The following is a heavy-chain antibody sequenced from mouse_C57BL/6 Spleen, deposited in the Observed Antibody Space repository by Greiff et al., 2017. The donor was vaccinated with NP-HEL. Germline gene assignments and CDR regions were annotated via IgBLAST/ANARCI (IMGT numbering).Heavy chain of an antibody. CDR3: ARWDGYLLRYFDV. CDR2: INPNNGGT. J-gene: IGHJ1*03. D-gene: IGHD2-3*01. CDR1: GYTFTDYY. Sequence: VQLKQSGPELVKPGASVKISCKASGYTFTDYYMNWVKQSHGKSLEWIGDINPNNGGTSYNQKFKGKATLTVDKSSSTAYMELRSLTSEDSAVYDCARWDGYLLRYFDVWGTGTTVTVSS. V-gene: IGHV1-26*01.